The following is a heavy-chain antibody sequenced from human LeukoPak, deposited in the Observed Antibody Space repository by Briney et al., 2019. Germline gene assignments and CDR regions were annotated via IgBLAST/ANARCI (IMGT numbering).Heavy chain of an antibody. J-gene: IGHJ6*03. CDR3: ARGRLGYCSSTSCYVTEYYYYYYMDV. CDR1: GYTFTSYA. CDR2: INAGNGNT. D-gene: IGHD2-2*01. V-gene: IGHV1-3*03. Sequence: ASVKVSCKASGYTFTSYAMHWVRQAPGQRLEWMGWINAGNGNTKYSQEFQGRVTITRDTSASTAYMELSSLRSEDMAVYYCARGRLGYCSSTSCYVTEYYYYYYMDVWGKGTTVTISS.